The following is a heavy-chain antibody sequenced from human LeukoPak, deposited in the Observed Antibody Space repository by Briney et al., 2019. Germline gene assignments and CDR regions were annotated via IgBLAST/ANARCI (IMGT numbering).Heavy chain of an antibody. V-gene: IGHV4-61*02. CDR2: IYTSGST. J-gene: IGHJ6*03. CDR3: ARSSVNYYYYMDV. Sequence: SETLSLTCTVSGGSISSGSYYWSWIRQPAGKGLEWVGRIYTSGSTNYNPSLKSRVTISVDTSKNQFSLKLSSVTAADTAVYYCARSSVNYYYYMDVWGKGTTVTVSS. D-gene: IGHD6-25*01. CDR1: GGSISSGSYY.